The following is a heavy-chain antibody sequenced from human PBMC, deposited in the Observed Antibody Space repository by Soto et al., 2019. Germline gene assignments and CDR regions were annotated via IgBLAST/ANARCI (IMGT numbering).Heavy chain of an antibody. V-gene: IGHV4-30-4*01. CDR1: GGAINSGDYY. CDR3: ARFYPVDGAFDY. Sequence: PSETLSLTCSVSGGAINSGDYYLSWIRQSPGKGLEWIGYIYYSGSTYYNPSLKSRSTISIDTSKNQFFLDVDSVTAADTAVYCCARFYPVDGAFDYWGQGAXVTVSS. D-gene: IGHD3-16*01. J-gene: IGHJ4*02. CDR2: IYYSGST.